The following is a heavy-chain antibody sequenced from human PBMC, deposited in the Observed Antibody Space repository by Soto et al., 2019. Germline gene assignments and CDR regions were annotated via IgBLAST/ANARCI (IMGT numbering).Heavy chain of an antibody. V-gene: IGHV5-51*01. CDR2: IYPGDSDT. J-gene: IGHJ3*02. CDR3: ARLGDYGDYVGAFDI. CDR1: GYSFTSYW. Sequence: ESLKISCKGSGYSFTSYWIGWVRQMPGKGLEWMGIIYPGDSDTRYSPSFQGQVTISADKSISTAYLQWSSLKASDTAMYYCARLGDYGDYVGAFDIWGQGTMVTVSS. D-gene: IGHD4-17*01.